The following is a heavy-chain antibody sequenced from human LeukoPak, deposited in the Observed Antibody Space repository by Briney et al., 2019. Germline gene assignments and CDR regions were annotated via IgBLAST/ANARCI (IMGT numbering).Heavy chain of an antibody. Sequence: SETLSLTCTVSGGSISSYYWSWIRQPPGKGLEWIGYIYYSGSTNYNPSLKSRVTISVDTSKNQFSLKLSSVTAADTAVYYCARKGYDILTGYSGWYYYYYMDVWGKGTTVTVSS. CDR2: IYYSGST. D-gene: IGHD3-9*01. CDR1: GGSISSYY. J-gene: IGHJ6*03. V-gene: IGHV4-59*12. CDR3: ARKGYDILTGYSGWYYYYYMDV.